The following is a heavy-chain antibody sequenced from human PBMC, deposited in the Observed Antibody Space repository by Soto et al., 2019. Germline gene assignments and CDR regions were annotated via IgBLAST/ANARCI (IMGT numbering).Heavy chain of an antibody. Sequence: GSLRLSCASSGFTFSNYTISSIPQTPGKRLEWVSAISGSGGSTHAADSVKGRFTISRDNSKNTLYLQMNSLRAEDTAVYYCAKDLGSGWYKFDYWGQGNLVTVSS. D-gene: IGHD6-19*01. V-gene: IGHV3-23*01. CDR3: AKDLGSGWYKFDY. J-gene: IGHJ4*02. CDR2: ISGSGGST. CDR1: GFTFSNYT.